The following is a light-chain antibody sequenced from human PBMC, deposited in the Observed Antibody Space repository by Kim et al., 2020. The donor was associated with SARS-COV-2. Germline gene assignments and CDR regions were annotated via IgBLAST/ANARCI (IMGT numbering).Light chain of an antibody. J-gene: IGKJ2*01. CDR3: QQYGGSPPYT. CDR2: GAS. Sequence: SQAERATLSCRASQTISSTYLAWYQQKPGQAPRLLIYGASRMATGIPDRFSGTASGTDSTLTISRLEPEDFAVYYCQQYGGSPPYTFGQGTKLEI. CDR1: QTISSTY. V-gene: IGKV3-20*01.